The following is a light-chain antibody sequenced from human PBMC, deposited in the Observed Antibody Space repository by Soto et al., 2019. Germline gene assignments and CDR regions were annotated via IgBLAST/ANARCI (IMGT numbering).Light chain of an antibody. Sequence: EFVNTLTLTDLYESPGGRATISCRASQTISGTLAWYQQKPGQARRLLIYDASNRATGTPARFSGSGSGTDFTLTISSLEPEDFAIYYCQHRTNWPWTFGQVSKVAIK. CDR2: DAS. V-gene: IGKV3-11*01. J-gene: IGKJ1*01. CDR1: QTISGT. CDR3: QHRTNWPWT.